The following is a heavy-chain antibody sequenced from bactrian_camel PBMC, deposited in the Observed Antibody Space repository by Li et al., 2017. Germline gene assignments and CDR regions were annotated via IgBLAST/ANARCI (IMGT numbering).Heavy chain of an antibody. J-gene: IGHJ4*01. D-gene: IGHD6*01. CDR3: AAGRFLPGAWSFPERYNY. Sequence: HVQLVESGGGSVQAGGSLKLSCTAFGDTHGTTCWGWFRQAPGKEREGVAVIRPVGGNTFYADSVKGRFTISRDAAKSTIYLEMNSLKPEDTAMYYCAAGRFLPGAWSFPERYNYWGQGTQVTVS. V-gene: IGHV3-3*01. CDR2: IRPVGGNT. CDR1: GDTHGTTC.